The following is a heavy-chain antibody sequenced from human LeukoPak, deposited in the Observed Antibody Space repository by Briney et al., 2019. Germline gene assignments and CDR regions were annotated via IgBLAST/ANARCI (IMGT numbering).Heavy chain of an antibody. CDR3: ATDMGSGSQVWFDP. J-gene: IGHJ5*02. V-gene: IGHV1-46*01. CDR2: ISPGGGST. D-gene: IGHD3-10*01. CDR1: GYTFTSYG. Sequence: ASVKVSCKASGYTFTSYGINWVRQAPGQGLEWMGMISPGGGSTMYAQKFQGRVSMTRDMSTSTFYMELSSLRSEDTAIYYCATDMGSGSQVWFDPWGQGTLVTVSS.